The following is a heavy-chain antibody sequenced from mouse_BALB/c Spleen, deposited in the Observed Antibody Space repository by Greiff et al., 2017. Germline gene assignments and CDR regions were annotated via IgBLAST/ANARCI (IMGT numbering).Heavy chain of an antibody. V-gene: IGHV3-2*02. Sequence: EVKLMESGPGLVKPSQSLSLTCTVTGYSITSDYAWNWIRQFPGNKLEWMGYISYSGSTSYNPSLKSRISITRDTSKNQFFLQLNSVTTEDTATYYCARDDYGDAYWGQGTLVTVSA. CDR3: ARDDYGDAY. J-gene: IGHJ3*01. CDR2: ISYSGST. CDR1: GYSITSDYA. D-gene: IGHD2-4*01.